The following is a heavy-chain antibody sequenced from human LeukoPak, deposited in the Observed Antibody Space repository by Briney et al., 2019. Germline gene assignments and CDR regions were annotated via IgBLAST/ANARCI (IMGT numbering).Heavy chain of an antibody. CDR3: ARGSSYDFWSGQSRYYYYMDV. CDR1: GYTFTGYY. J-gene: IGHJ6*03. V-gene: IGHV1-2*02. Sequence: ASVKVSCKASGYTFTGYYMHWVRQAPGQGLEWMGWINPKSGGTNYAQKFQGRVTMTRDTSISTAYMELSRLRSDDTAVYYCARGSSYDFWSGQSRYYYYMDVWGKGTTVTVSS. D-gene: IGHD3-3*01. CDR2: INPKSGGT.